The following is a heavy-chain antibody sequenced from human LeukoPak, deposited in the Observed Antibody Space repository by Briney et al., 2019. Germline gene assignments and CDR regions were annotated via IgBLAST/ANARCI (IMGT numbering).Heavy chain of an antibody. Sequence: GGSLRLSCAASGFSFSSYAMSWVRQAPGEGLQWVSAIGASGTTTWYADSVKGRFTISRDNSKNTLYVQMNSLRAEDTAVYYCAKGNWNSYPGWFDPWGQGTLVTVSS. CDR1: GFSFSSYA. V-gene: IGHV3-23*01. CDR2: IGASGTTT. CDR3: AKGNWNSYPGWFDP. J-gene: IGHJ5*02. D-gene: IGHD1-1*01.